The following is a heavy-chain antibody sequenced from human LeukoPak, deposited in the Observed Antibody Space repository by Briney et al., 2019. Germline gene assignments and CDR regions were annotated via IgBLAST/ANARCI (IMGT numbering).Heavy chain of an antibody. CDR1: GFPVSSDY. Sequence: PGGSLSLSFAASGFPVSSDYMSWVRQAPGKGLEWVSVIYSSSITSYADSVKGRFTISRHNSKNTLYLQMNSLRADDTAVYYCARGRGAANDAFDIWGQGTMVTVSS. CDR2: IYSSSIT. V-gene: IGHV3-53*04. J-gene: IGHJ3*02. CDR3: ARGRGAANDAFDI. D-gene: IGHD3-10*01.